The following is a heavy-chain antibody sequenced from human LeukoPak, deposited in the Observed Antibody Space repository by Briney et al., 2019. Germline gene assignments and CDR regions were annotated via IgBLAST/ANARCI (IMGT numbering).Heavy chain of an antibody. CDR2: IYHNGNT. D-gene: IGHD1-1*01. CDR1: GYPISSGYY. CDR3: ARPGHNIVYFYYMDV. Sequence: SSETLSLTCTVSGYPISSGYYCSCLRHPPRKLLELIWSIYHNGNTYYNPSLRDRVTMSGDASTNQLYLQMSPLSAADTAVYYSARPGHNIVYFYYMDVWGNGTTVTAAS. V-gene: IGHV4-38-2*02. J-gene: IGHJ6*03.